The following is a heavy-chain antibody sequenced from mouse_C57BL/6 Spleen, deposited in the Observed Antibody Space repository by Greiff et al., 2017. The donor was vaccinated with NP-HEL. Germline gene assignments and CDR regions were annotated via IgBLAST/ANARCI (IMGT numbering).Heavy chain of an antibody. Sequence: DVMLVESGGGLVKPGGSLKLSCAASGFTFSDYGMHWVRQAPEKGLEWVAYISSGSSTIYYADTVKGRFTISRDNAKNTLFLQMTSLRSEDTAMYYCARGSYSNYGFAYWGQGTLVTVSA. CDR1: GFTFSDYG. D-gene: IGHD2-5*01. CDR2: ISSGSSTI. CDR3: ARGSYSNYGFAY. V-gene: IGHV5-17*01. J-gene: IGHJ3*01.